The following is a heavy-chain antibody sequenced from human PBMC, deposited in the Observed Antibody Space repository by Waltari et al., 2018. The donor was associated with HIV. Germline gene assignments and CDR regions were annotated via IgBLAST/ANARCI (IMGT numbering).Heavy chain of an antibody. J-gene: IGHJ4*02. CDR2: ISSSSSYI. CDR3: ARDLMGRPGCFDY. V-gene: IGHV3-21*01. Sequence: EVQLLESGGGLVKPGGSLRLSCAASGFTFSSYSMNLVRQAPGKGLEWVSSISSSSSYIYYADSVKGRFTISRDNAKNSLYLQMNSLRAEDTAVYYCARDLMGRPGCFDYWGQGTLVTVFS. CDR1: GFTFSSYS.